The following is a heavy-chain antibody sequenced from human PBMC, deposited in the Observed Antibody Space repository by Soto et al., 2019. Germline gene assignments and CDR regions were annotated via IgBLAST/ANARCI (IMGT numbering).Heavy chain of an antibody. CDR2: INHKGNT. CDR3: ARVGGTSGWTFDY. CDR1: GGSLSDYY. J-gene: IGHJ4*02. D-gene: IGHD6-19*01. V-gene: IGHV4-34*01. Sequence: SETLSLTCAVYGGSLSDYYWSWIRQPPGKGLEWIGEINHKGNTNHNPSLKSRVTISVDTSKNQFSLKLTSVTAADTAVYYCARVGGTSGWTFDYWGQGGLVTVSS.